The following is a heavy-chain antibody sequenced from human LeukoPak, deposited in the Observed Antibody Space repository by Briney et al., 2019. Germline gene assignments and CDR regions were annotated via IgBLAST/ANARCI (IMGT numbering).Heavy chain of an antibody. Sequence: SETLSLTCAVYVGSFSGYYWSWIRQPPGEGLEWIGEINHSGSTNYNSSLKSRVTISVDTSKNQFSLKLSSVAAADTAVYYCARGYYGSGSHCCHMDVWGKGTTITVS. J-gene: IGHJ6*03. CDR2: INHSGST. V-gene: IGHV4-34*01. CDR1: VGSFSGYY. CDR3: ARGYYGSGSHCCHMDV. D-gene: IGHD3-10*01.